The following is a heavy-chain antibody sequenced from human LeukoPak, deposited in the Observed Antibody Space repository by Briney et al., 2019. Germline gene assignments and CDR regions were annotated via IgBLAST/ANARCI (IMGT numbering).Heavy chain of an antibody. CDR3: AHSEDDKYYSYGMDV. CDR2: IYWNDDK. J-gene: IGHJ6*02. CDR1: GFSLSTSGVG. V-gene: IGHV2-5*01. D-gene: IGHD2-15*01. Sequence: SGPTLVNPTQTLTLTCTFSGFSLSTSGVGVGCIRQPPGKALEWLALIYWNDDKRYSPSLKSRLNITKDTSKNQVVLTMTNMDPVDTATYYCAHSEDDKYYSYGMDVWGQGTSVTVSS.